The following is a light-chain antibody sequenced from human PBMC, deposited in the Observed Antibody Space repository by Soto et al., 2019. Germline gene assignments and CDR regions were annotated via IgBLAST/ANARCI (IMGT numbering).Light chain of an antibody. Sequence: QSALTQPASVSGSPGQSITISCTGTSSDVGGYIYVSWYQQHPGKAPKLMIYDVTSRPSGVSYRFSGSKSGNTASLTISGLPAEDEADYYRSSYTTSSSYVFGTGTKLTVL. CDR3: SSYTTSSSYV. CDR2: DVT. J-gene: IGLJ1*01. CDR1: SSDVGGYIY. V-gene: IGLV2-14*01.